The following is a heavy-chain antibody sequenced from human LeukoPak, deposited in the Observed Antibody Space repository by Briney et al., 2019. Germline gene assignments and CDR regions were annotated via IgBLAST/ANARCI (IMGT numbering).Heavy chain of an antibody. V-gene: IGHV2-5*02. J-gene: IGHJ3*02. CDR3: AHRRRLYSSFIQDAFDI. D-gene: IGHD6-6*01. CDR2: IYWDDDK. Sequence: ESGPTLVKPTQTLTLTCTFSGFSLSTSGVGVGWIRQPPGKAPEWLAIIYWDDDKRYSPSLKSRLTITVGTSKNQVVLSMTNMDHVDTGTYYCAHRRRLYSSFIQDAFDIWGQGTMVSVSS. CDR1: GFSLSTSGVG.